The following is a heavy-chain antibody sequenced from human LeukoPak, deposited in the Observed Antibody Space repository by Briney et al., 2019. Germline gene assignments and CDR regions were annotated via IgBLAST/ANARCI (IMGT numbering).Heavy chain of an antibody. CDR2: ISDTGGRT. J-gene: IGHJ5*02. D-gene: IGHD3-3*01. Sequence: GWSLRLSCAASGFSFSDSAVSWVRHSPGVGLKWVSSISDTGGRTYYADSVKGRFTITRDNSRNTVNLQMNSLRAGDTARYYCAKGGQDFDFWRFDLWGQGILVIVSS. V-gene: IGHV3-23*01. CDR1: GFSFSDSA. CDR3: AKGGQDFDFWRFDL.